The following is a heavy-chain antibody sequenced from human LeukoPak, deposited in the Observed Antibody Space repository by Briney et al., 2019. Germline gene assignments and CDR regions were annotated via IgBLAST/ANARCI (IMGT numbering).Heavy chain of an antibody. CDR2: IYYSGST. D-gene: IGHD3-10*01. Sequence: LSCAASGFTFSNAWMSWVRQPPGKGLEWIGSIYYSGSTNYNPSLKSRVTISVDTSKNQFSLKLSSVTAADTAVYYCARGRFGELYGYYYYYMDVWGKGTTVTISS. V-gene: IGHV4-59*01. J-gene: IGHJ6*03. CDR3: ARGRFGELYGYYYYYMDV. CDR1: GFTFSNAW.